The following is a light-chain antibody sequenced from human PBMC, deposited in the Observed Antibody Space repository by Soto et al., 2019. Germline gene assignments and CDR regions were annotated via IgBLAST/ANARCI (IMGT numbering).Light chain of an antibody. Sequence: QSALTQPASVSGSPGQSITISCTGTSSDVGGYNYVSWYQQHPGKAPTLMIYDVSNRPSGVSNRFSGSTSGNTASLTISWLQAEDEADYYCSSYTSSSTLVVFGGGTKLTVL. CDR1: SSDVGGYNY. CDR3: SSYTSSSTLVV. CDR2: DVS. V-gene: IGLV2-14*01. J-gene: IGLJ2*01.